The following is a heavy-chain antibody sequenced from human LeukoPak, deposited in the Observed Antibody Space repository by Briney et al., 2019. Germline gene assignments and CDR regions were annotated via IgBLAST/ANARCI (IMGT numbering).Heavy chain of an antibody. CDR1: GFTFSSYA. J-gene: IGHJ4*02. CDR2: VSGSGGST. D-gene: IGHD3-3*01. Sequence: GGSLRLSCAASGFTFSSYAMSWVRQAPGKGLEWVSAVSGSGGSTYYADSVKGRFTISRDNSKNTLYLQMNSLRAEDTAVYYCAKEATIFGVVTQWYFDYWGQGTLVTVSS. CDR3: AKEATIFGVVTQWYFDY. V-gene: IGHV3-23*01.